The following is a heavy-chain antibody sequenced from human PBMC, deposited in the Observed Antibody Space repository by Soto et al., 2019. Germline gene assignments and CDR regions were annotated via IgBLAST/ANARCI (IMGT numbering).Heavy chain of an antibody. CDR2: IIPIFGTA. CDR1: VGTFSSYA. D-gene: IGHD2-15*01. Sequence: QVQLVQSGAEVKKPGSSVKVSCKASVGTFSSYAISWVRQAPGQGLEWMGGIIPIFGTANYAQKLLGRVTITADKSPSTAYMELSSLRSEDTAVYYCARDRDCSGGSCYHNWFDPWGQGTLVTVAS. V-gene: IGHV1-69*06. J-gene: IGHJ5*02. CDR3: ARDRDCSGGSCYHNWFDP.